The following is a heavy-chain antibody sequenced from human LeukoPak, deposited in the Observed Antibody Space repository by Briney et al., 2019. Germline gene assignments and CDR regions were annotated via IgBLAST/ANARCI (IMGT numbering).Heavy chain of an antibody. D-gene: IGHD6-13*01. CDR2: ISAYNGNT. V-gene: IGHV1-18*01. CDR1: GYAFTSYG. J-gene: IGHJ4*02. CDR3: ARGGRAPAGYSSSWSDY. Sequence: ASVKVSCKASGYAFTSYGISWVRQAPGQGLEWMGWISAYNGNTNYAQKLQGRVTMTTDTSTSTAYMELRSLRSDDTAVYYCARGGRAPAGYSSSWSDYWGQGTLVTVSS.